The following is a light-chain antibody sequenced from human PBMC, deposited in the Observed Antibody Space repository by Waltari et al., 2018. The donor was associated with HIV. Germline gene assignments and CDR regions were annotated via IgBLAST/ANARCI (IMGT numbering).Light chain of an antibody. CDR3: AAWDDSLRGPV. CDR2: VNS. J-gene: IGLJ2*01. CDR1: SSNIGSNH. V-gene: IGLV1-47*01. Sequence: QSVLTQPPSASGTPGQRVTISCSGSSSNIGSNHVYWYQHLPGTAPKLLIYVNSPRPSGFPDRFSGSTSGTSASLAISGLRSEDEGDYYCAAWDDSLRGPVFGGGSRLTVL.